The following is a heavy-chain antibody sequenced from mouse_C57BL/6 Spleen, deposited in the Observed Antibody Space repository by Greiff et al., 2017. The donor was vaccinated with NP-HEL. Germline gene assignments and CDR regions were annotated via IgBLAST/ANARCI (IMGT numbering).Heavy chain of an antibody. CDR1: GYTFTSYW. CDR3: ARRYYGSPFDY. D-gene: IGHD1-1*01. V-gene: IGHV1-69*01. Sequence: QVQLQQPGAELVMPGASVKLSCKASGYTFTSYWMHWVKQRPGQGLEWIGEIDPSDSYTNYNQKFKGKSTLTVDKSSSTAYMQLSSLTSEDSAVYYCARRYYGSPFDYWGQGTTLTVSS. J-gene: IGHJ2*01. CDR2: IDPSDSYT.